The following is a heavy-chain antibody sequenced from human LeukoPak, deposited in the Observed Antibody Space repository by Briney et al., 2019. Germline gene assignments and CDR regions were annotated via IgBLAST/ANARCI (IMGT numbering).Heavy chain of an antibody. J-gene: IGHJ4*02. V-gene: IGHV1-46*01. Sequence: GASVKVSCKASGYTFTSYYMHWVRQAPGQGLEWMGIINPSGGSTSYAQKFQGRVTMTRDTSTSTVYMELSSLRSEDTAVYYCARGRALRIITMIVVANGMDFDYWGQGTLVTVSS. D-gene: IGHD3-22*01. CDR3: ARGRALRIITMIVVANGMDFDY. CDR1: GYTFTSYY. CDR2: INPSGGST.